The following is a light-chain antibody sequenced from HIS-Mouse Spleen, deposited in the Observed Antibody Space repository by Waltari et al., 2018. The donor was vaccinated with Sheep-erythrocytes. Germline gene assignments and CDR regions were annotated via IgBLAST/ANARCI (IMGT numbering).Light chain of an antibody. CDR2: RNN. CDR1: TSNSGSTY. V-gene: IGLV1-47*01. J-gene: IGLJ2*01. Sequence: QSVLTQPPSASGTPGQRVTISCSGSTSNSGSTYVYWYQQLPATAPKLLIYRNNHRPSGVPDRFSGSKSGASASLSISGLRAEDDADYYCAAWDDSLSGVVFGGGTKLTVL. CDR3: AAWDDSLSGVV.